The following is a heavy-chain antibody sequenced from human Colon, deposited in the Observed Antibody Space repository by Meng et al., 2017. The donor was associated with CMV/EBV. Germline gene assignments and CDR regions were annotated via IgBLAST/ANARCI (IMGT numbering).Heavy chain of an antibody. D-gene: IGHD1/OR15-1a*01. Sequence: GESLKISCAASGFTFSNYVMSWVRQAPGKGLEWVSHINSGDSTVYADSVKGRFTISRDNSKNILYLQMNSLSAEDTAVYYCAKQAGTDWGQGTLVTVSS. CDR3: AKQAGTD. CDR2: INSGDST. CDR1: GFTFSNYV. V-gene: IGHV3-23*01. J-gene: IGHJ4*02.